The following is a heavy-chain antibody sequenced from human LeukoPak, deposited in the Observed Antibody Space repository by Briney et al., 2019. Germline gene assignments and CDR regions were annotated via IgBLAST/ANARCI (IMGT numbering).Heavy chain of an antibody. D-gene: IGHD4-17*01. CDR3: ARDDYGQLDY. CDR1: GFTFSNYA. V-gene: IGHV3-23*01. CDR2: ISGSAASI. Sequence: PGGSLRLSCAASGFTFSNYAMSWVRQAPGKGLEWVSAISGSAASIYFGDSVKGRFTISRDNAKNSLYLQMNSLRAEDTAVYYCARDDYGQLDYWGQGTLVTVSS. J-gene: IGHJ4*02.